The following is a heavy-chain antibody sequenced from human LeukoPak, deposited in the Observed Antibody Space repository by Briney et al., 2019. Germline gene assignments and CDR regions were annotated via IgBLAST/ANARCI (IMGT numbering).Heavy chain of an antibody. CDR3: ARELLTYSNHKLGHYMDV. CDR1: GFTFSSFG. J-gene: IGHJ6*03. D-gene: IGHD4-11*01. CDR2: ISSSSNYI. V-gene: IGHV3-21*01. Sequence: GGSLRLSCAASGFTFSSFGMNWVRQAPGKGLEWVSCISSSSNYIYYADSVKGRFTTSRENAKNSLYLQMNSLRAEDTAVYYCARELLTYSNHKLGHYMDVWGKGTTVTVSS.